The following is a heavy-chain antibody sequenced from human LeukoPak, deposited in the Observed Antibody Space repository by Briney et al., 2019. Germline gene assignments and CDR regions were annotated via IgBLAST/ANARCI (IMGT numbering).Heavy chain of an antibody. Sequence: PGGSLRLSCAASGFPLRSYAMNWVRQAPGKGLEWVSVISGGGANAHYADSVKGRFTISRDNSKSTVFLQMNSLRVEDTAVYYCAKGRRGVIIDESDYWGQGTLVTVSS. CDR3: AKGRRGVIIDESDY. D-gene: IGHD3-10*01. CDR2: ISGGGANA. V-gene: IGHV3-23*01. J-gene: IGHJ4*02. CDR1: GFPLRSYA.